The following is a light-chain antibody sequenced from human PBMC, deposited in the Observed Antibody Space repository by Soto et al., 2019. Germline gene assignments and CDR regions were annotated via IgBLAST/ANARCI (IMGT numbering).Light chain of an antibody. V-gene: IGLV1-40*01. J-gene: IGLJ3*02. CDR2: GDS. CDR1: SSNIGANYV. Sequence: QSVLTQPPSVSGAPGQRVTISCTGSSSNIGANYVVHWYQQLPGTAPKLLIYGDSNRPSGVPDRFSGSRSGTSASLAITGLQPEDEADYYCQSFDSRMSGSKVFGGGTKLTVL. CDR3: QSFDSRMSGSKV.